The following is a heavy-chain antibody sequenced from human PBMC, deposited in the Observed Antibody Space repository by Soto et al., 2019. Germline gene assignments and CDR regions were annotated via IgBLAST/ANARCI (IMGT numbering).Heavy chain of an antibody. J-gene: IGHJ4*02. CDR1: GFTFSSYS. Sequence: EVQLVESGGGLVQPGGSLRLSCAASGFTFSSYSMNWVRQAPGKGLEWVSYISSSSSTIYYADSVKGRFTISRDNAKNSLYVQMNSLRAEDTAVYYCARERYSSGWPIDYWGQGTLVTVSS. D-gene: IGHD6-19*01. V-gene: IGHV3-48*01. CDR2: ISSSSSTI. CDR3: ARERYSSGWPIDY.